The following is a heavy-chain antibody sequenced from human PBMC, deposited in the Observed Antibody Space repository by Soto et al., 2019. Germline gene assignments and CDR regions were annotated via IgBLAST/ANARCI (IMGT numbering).Heavy chain of an antibody. V-gene: IGHV4-59*08. CDR1: GGSISSYY. CDR2: TYYSGST. J-gene: IGHJ4*02. CDR3: ALHHDS. Sequence: QVQLQESGPGLVKPSETLSLTCTVSGGSISSYYWSWIRQPPGKGLEWIGYTYYSGSTNYNPSLKIRLTISVATSKNQFSLILSSVTAPYTAVYYCALHHDSWGQGTLVTVSS.